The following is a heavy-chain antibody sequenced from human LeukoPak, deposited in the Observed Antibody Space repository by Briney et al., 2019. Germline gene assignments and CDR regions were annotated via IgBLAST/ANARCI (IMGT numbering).Heavy chain of an antibody. J-gene: IGHJ5*02. V-gene: IGHV1-2*02. CDR1: GGTFSSYA. Sequence: ASVKVSCKASGGTFSSYAISWVRQAPGQGLEWMGWINPNSGGTNYAQKFQGRVTMTRDPSISTAYMELNSLASNDTAVYYCARTREYSSSWYFPPFDPWAREPWSPSPQ. D-gene: IGHD6-13*01. CDR2: INPNSGGT. CDR3: ARTREYSSSWYFPPFDP.